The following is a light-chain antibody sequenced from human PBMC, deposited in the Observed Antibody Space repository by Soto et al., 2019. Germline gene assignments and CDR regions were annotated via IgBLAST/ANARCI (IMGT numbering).Light chain of an antibody. Sequence: QSVLTQPPSASGSPGQSVTISCTGTSSDVGGYNYVSWYQQHPGKAPKLMIYEVTKRPSGVPDRFSGSKSGNTASLTVSGLQAEDKADYYCSSYAGSNNLKVFGTGTKVTVL. J-gene: IGLJ1*01. CDR1: SSDVGGYNY. CDR3: SSYAGSNNLKV. V-gene: IGLV2-8*01. CDR2: EVT.